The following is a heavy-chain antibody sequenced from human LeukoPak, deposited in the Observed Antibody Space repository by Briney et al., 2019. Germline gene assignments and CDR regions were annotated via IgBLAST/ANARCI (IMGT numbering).Heavy chain of an antibody. J-gene: IGHJ2*01. CDR2: IWYDGSNK. CDR3: TKAQGMTHWFFDY. CDR1: GFTFSSYG. Sequence: PGGSLRLSCAASGFTFSSYGMHWVRQAPGKGLEWVAVIWYDGSNKYYADSVKGRFAVFRDSSENTLYLQMSSLRVDDTAVYYCTKAQGMTHWFFDYWGRGALVTVTS. V-gene: IGHV3-33*03.